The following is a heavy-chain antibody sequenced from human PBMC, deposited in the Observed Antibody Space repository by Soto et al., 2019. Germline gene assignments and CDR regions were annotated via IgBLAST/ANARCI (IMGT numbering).Heavy chain of an antibody. Sequence: QVQLVESGGGVVQPGRSLRLSCAASGFTFSSYGMHWVRQAPGKGLEWVAVISYDGNNKYYADSVKGRFTISRDNSKNTLSLKTNPLRAEDTAVYYCAKTVYTWSDGFFDYWGQGTLVTVYS. D-gene: IGHD1-1*01. CDR2: ISYDGNNK. V-gene: IGHV3-30*18. CDR3: AKTVYTWSDGFFDY. CDR1: GFTFSSYG. J-gene: IGHJ4*02.